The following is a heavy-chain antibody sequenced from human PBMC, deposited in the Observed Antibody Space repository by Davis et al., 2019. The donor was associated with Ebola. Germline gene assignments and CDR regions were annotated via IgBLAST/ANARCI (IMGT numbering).Heavy chain of an antibody. Sequence: ASVKVSCKASGYTFTSYGISWVRQAPGQGLEWMGWISAYNGNTNYAQKLQGRVTMTTETSTSTAYMALRSLRTDDTAVYYCARDQHDYGDYNRFDPWGQGTLVTVSS. CDR2: ISAYNGNT. CDR3: ARDQHDYGDYNRFDP. V-gene: IGHV1-18*01. J-gene: IGHJ5*02. CDR1: GYTFTSYG. D-gene: IGHD4-17*01.